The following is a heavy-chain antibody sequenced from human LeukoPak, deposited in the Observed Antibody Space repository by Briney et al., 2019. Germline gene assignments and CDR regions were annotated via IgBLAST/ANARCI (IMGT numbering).Heavy chain of an antibody. CDR1: GFTFSAYW. V-gene: IGHV3-7*01. Sequence: PGGSLRLSCAASGFTFSAYWMSWVRQTPGKGLEWVANIKQDGSEKYYMDSVKGRFTISRDNAKNSLYLQMNSLRAEDTAVCYCAWPPFHDNIPGEWGQGTMVTVSS. CDR3: AWPPFHDNIPGE. CDR2: IKQDGSEK. D-gene: IGHD3-16*01. J-gene: IGHJ3*01.